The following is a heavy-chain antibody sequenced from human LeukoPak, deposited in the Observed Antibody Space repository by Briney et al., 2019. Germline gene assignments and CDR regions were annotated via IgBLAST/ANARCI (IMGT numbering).Heavy chain of an antibody. D-gene: IGHD5-12*01. V-gene: IGHV4-39*07. Sequence: LGTPSPPSTVSGGSLSSSSLYWGWIRPPPRKGVGWIGSIYYSGSTYYNPSLKSRVTISVDTSKNQFSLKLSSVTAADTAVYYCARANRYDLYFDYWGQGTLVTVSS. CDR3: ARANRYDLYFDY. CDR2: IYYSGST. CDR1: GGSLSSSSLY. J-gene: IGHJ4*02.